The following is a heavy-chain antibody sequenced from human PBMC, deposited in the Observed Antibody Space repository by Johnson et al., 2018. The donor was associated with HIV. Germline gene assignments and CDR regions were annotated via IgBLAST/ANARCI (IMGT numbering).Heavy chain of an antibody. D-gene: IGHD4-17*01. J-gene: IGHJ3*01. CDR1: GFTFSTYA. Sequence: VQLVESGGGVVQPGGSLGLSCAASGFTFSTYAMTWVRQAPGKGLEWVSVISGIGGDTYYAASVKGRFTISRDTSKNTLYLQINSLRTEDTARYYCATHLSDYDDTLTDDAFDVWGQGTVVTVSS. V-gene: IGHV3-23*04. CDR3: ATHLSDYDDTLTDDAFDV. CDR2: ISGIGGDT.